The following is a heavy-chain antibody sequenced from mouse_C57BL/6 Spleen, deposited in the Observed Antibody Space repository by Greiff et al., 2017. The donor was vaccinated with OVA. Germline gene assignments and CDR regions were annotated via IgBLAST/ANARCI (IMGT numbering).Heavy chain of an antibody. CDR3: ARQWSSCPFSY. D-gene: IGHD1-3*01. CDR2: IDPSDSYT. CDR1: GYTFTSYW. Sequence: QVQLKQPGAELVMPGASVKLSCKASGYTFTSYWMHWVKQRPGQGLEWIGEIDPSDSYTNYNQKFKGKSTLTVDKYSSTAYMQLSSLTSEDSAVYYCARQWSSCPFSYWGQGALVTVSA. J-gene: IGHJ3*01. V-gene: IGHV1-69*01.